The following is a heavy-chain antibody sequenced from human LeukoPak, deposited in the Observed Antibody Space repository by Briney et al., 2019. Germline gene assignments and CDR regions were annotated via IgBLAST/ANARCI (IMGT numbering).Heavy chain of an antibody. CDR2: ISAYNGNT. CDR1: GYTFTSYG. CDR3: ARSRYFRSLTEGDY. J-gene: IGHJ4*02. Sequence: ASVNVSCKASGYTFTSYGISWVRQAPGQGLEWMGWISAYNGNTNYAQKLQGRVTMTTDTSTSTAYMELRSLRSDDTAVYYCARSRYFRSLTEGDYWGQGTLVTVSS. D-gene: IGHD3-9*01. V-gene: IGHV1-18*01.